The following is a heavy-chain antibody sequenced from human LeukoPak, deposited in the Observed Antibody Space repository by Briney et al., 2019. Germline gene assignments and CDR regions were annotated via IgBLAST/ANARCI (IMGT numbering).Heavy chain of an antibody. D-gene: IGHD2/OR15-2a*01. CDR3: ARVAQAENSPYRPVDY. V-gene: IGHV3-30*04. CDR1: GFTFSSYA. J-gene: IGHJ4*02. CDR2: ISNDGSKK. Sequence: QTGGSLRLSCVASGFTFSSYAMYWVRQAPGKGLEWVAVISNDGSKKYYADSVKGRFTISRDNSENTLYLQMSSLRTEDTAVYYCARVAQAENSPYRPVDYWGQGTLVTVSS.